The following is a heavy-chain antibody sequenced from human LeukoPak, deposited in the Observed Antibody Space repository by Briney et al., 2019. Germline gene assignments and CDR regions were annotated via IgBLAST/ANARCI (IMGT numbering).Heavy chain of an antibody. CDR2: ITSNGDKT. Sequence: PGGSLRLSCAASGFTFSSYAMHWVRQAPGKGLEYVSAITSNGDKTYYGNSVKGRFTISRDNSKNTLYLQMGSLRIEDMAVYYCARGGVTTLFDYWGQGTLVTVSS. CDR1: GFTFSSYA. D-gene: IGHD3-10*01. J-gene: IGHJ4*02. CDR3: ARGGVTTLFDY. V-gene: IGHV3-64*01.